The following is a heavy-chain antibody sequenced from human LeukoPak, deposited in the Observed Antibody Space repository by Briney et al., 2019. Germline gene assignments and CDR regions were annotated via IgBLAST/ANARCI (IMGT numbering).Heavy chain of an antibody. Sequence: HPGGSLRLSCAASGFTFSSYAMNWVRQAPGKGLEWVAVISYDGSNKYYADSVKGRFTITRDNAKGTLFLQMNSLRAEDTALYYCAREHWFGELGTWGQGTLVSVSS. J-gene: IGHJ4*02. CDR2: ISYDGSNK. CDR3: AREHWFGELGT. CDR1: GFTFSSYA. V-gene: IGHV3-30*04. D-gene: IGHD3-10*01.